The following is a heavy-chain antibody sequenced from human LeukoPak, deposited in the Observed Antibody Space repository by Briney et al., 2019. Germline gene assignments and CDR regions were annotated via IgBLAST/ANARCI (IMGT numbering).Heavy chain of an antibody. D-gene: IGHD2/OR15-2a*01. CDR3: ARDFNKLRDV. Sequence: QPGGSLRLSCAASGFTVSSYYMSWVRQAPGKGLEWVSYISSSGSTVYYADSVKGRFTISRDNAKNSLYLQMNSLRAEDTAVYYCARDFNKLRDVWGKGTTVTVSS. CDR2: ISSSGSTV. V-gene: IGHV3-48*03. J-gene: IGHJ6*04. CDR1: GFTVSSYY.